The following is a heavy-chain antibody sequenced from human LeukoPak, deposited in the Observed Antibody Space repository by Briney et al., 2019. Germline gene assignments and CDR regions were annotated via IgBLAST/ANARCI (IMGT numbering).Heavy chain of an antibody. J-gene: IGHJ4*02. CDR3: ARSAKSITIFGVVIRSSNYFDY. D-gene: IGHD3-3*01. CDR1: GGSFSTYA. Sequence: ASVKVSCKASGGSFSTYAISWVRQAPGQGLEWMGGIIPIFGTANYAQKFQGRVTMTRNTSISTAYMELSSLRSEDTAVYYCARSAKSITIFGVVIRSSNYFDYWGQGTLVTVSS. CDR2: IIPIFGTA. V-gene: IGHV1-69*05.